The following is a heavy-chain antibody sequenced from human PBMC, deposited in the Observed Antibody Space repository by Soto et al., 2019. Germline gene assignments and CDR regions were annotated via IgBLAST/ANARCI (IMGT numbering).Heavy chain of an antibody. CDR3: ARDRGPSSGYYPYWFDP. CDR2: IIPIFGTA. D-gene: IGHD3-22*01. V-gene: IGHV1-69*12. Sequence: QVQLVQSGAEVKKPGSSVKVSCKASGGTFSSYAITWVRQAPGQGLEWMGGIIPIFGTANYAQKFQGRVTITADXSXSXXCMDLSSLRSEDTAVYYCARDRGPSSGYYPYWFDPWGQGTLVTVSS. CDR1: GGTFSSYA. J-gene: IGHJ5*02.